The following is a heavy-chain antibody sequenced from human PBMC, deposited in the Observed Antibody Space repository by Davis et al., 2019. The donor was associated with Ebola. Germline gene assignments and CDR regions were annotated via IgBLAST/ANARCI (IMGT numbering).Heavy chain of an antibody. CDR3: AKNGGYDYYYNYGMDV. J-gene: IGHJ6*04. D-gene: IGHD5-12*01. CDR1: GFTFAKYA. V-gene: IGHV3-23*01. CDR2: TSGSGGGT. Sequence: GGSLRLSCAASGFTFAKYAMTWVRQAPGKGLECVSGTSGSGGGTYYADSVRGRFTISRDNSKNTLYLQMNSLRDEDTAVYYCAKNGGYDYYYNYGMDVWGKGTTVTVSS.